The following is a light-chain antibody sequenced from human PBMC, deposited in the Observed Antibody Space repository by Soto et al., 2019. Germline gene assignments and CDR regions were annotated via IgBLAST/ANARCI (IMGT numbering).Light chain of an antibody. CDR1: QSVTRY. Sequence: EVVLTQSPGTLSLSPGERATLSCRASQSVTRYLAWYQQKPGQAPRLLIYDASGRATGIPARFSGSGSGTDFTLTISRLEPEDFAVYYCLQRSSWPITFGQGTRLEIK. CDR3: LQRSSWPIT. J-gene: IGKJ5*01. CDR2: DAS. V-gene: IGKV3-11*01.